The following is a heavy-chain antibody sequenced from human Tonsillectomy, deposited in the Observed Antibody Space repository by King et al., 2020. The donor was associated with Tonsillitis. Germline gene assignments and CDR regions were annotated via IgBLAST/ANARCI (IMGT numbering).Heavy chain of an antibody. CDR2: ISWNSGSI. Sequence: VQLVESGGGLVQPGRSLRLSCAASGFTFDDYAMHWVRRAPGKGLEWVSGISWNSGSIGYADSVKGRFTISRDNAKNSLYLQMNSLRAEDTALYYCAKSRGVVVITTDFDYWGQGTLVTVSS. D-gene: IGHD3-22*01. CDR1: GFTFDDYA. CDR3: AKSRGVVVITTDFDY. J-gene: IGHJ4*02. V-gene: IGHV3-9*01.